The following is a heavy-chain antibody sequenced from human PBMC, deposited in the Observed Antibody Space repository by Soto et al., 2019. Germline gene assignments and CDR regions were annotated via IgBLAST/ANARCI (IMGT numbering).Heavy chain of an antibody. CDR1: GGSISGYY. V-gene: IGHV4-39*01. J-gene: IGHJ4*02. D-gene: IGHD1-26*01. CDR2: LFYGGTT. Sequence: QVQLQESGPGLVKPSETLSLTCTVSGGSISGYYWTWIRQPPGKGLEWVGSLFYGGTTDYNPSLRSRLTMSVDTSKNQFSLKLRSVTAADTAVYYCARLRGAAPVYWGQGTLVTASS. CDR3: ARLRGAAPVY.